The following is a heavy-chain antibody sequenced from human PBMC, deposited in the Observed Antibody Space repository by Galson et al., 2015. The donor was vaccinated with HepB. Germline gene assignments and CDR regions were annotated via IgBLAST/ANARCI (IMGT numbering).Heavy chain of an antibody. J-gene: IGHJ3*02. D-gene: IGHD1-26*01. CDR1: GYTFTSYY. V-gene: IGHV1-46*01. Sequence: SVKVSCKASGYTFTSYYMHWVRQAPGQGLEWMGIINPSGGSTSYAQKFQGRVTMTRDTSTSTVYMELSSLRSEDTAVYYCARVTRARTGIVGATTGAFDIWGQGTMVTVSS. CDR3: ARVTRARTGIVGATTGAFDI. CDR2: INPSGGST.